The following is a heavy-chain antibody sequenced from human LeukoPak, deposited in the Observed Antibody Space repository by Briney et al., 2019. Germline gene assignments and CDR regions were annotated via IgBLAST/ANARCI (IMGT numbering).Heavy chain of an antibody. D-gene: IGHD6-19*01. CDR2: IYWNDDK. Sequence: ESGPTLVKPTQTLTLTCTFSGFSLSTSAVGVGWIRQPPGKALEWLALIYWNDDKRYNPSLKSRLTITKDTSKNQVVLTMTNMDPVDTATYYCAHRLLGSGRYRAFDYWGQGTLVTVSS. V-gene: IGHV2-5*01. CDR3: AHRLLGSGRYRAFDY. CDR1: GFSLSTSAVG. J-gene: IGHJ4*02.